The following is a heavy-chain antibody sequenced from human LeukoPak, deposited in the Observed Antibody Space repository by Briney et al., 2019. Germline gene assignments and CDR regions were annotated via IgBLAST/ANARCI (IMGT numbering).Heavy chain of an antibody. CDR2: TYYSGST. CDR3: ASNYYDSSGYYHDAFDI. D-gene: IGHD3-22*01. V-gene: IGHV4-59*01. Sequence: PSETLSLTCTVSGGSISSYYWSWIRQPPGKGREWIGYTYYSGSTNYNPSLKSRATISVTTSKTQFSLKLSSVTAADTAVYYCASNYYDSSGYYHDAFDIWGQGTMVTVSS. J-gene: IGHJ3*02. CDR1: GGSISSYY.